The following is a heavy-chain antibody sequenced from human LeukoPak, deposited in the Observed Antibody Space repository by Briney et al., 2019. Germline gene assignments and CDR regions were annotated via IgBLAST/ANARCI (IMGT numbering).Heavy chain of an antibody. V-gene: IGHV4-59*08. CDR3: ARGLRETATGLFDY. CDR1: GGSISTFY. J-gene: IGHJ4*02. CDR2: ISYSGST. D-gene: IGHD2-21*02. Sequence: AETLSLTCTVSGGSISTFYWSWIRQPPGKGLEWIGYISYSGSTYYSPSLESRFTISLVSSKNQFSLKLTSVTAADTAVYYCARGLRETATGLFDYWGQGTLVTVSS.